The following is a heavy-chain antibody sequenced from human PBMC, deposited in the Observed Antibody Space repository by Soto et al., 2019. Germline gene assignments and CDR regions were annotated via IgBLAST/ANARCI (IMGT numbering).Heavy chain of an antibody. CDR1: EDRVSRNSAA. J-gene: IGHJ6*02. CDR2: TYYRSKWYN. D-gene: IGHD6-13*01. Sequence: SQTHSLICTISEDRVSRNSAAWHWIRQSPSRGLEWLGRTYYRSKWYNDYAVSVKSRITINPDTSKNQFSPQLNSVTPEDTAVYYCARERDSSSWHNYYGMDVWGQGTTVTVSS. CDR3: ARERDSSSWHNYYGMDV. V-gene: IGHV6-1*01.